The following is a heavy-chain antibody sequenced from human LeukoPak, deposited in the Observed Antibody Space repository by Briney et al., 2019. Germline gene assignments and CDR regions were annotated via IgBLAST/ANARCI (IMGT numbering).Heavy chain of an antibody. V-gene: IGHV3-48*03. CDR3: AKVVLGGDWPAPFDY. Sequence: GGSLRLSCAASGFTFSSYEMNWVRQAPGKGLEWVSYISSSGSTIYYADSVKGRFTISRDNSKNTLYLQMNSLRAEDTAVYYCAKVVLGGDWPAPFDYWGQGTLVTVSS. CDR1: GFTFSSYE. CDR2: ISSSGSTI. D-gene: IGHD2-21*02. J-gene: IGHJ4*02.